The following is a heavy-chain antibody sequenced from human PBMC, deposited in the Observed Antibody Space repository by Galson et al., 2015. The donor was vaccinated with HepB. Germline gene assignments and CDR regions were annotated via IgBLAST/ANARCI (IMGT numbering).Heavy chain of an antibody. Sequence: SLRLSCAASGFTFSSYWMSWVRQAPGKGLEWVANIKQDGSEKYYVDSVKGRFTISRDNAKNSLYLQMNSLRAEDTAVYYCARDWTIFGVVMFDYWGQGTLVTVSS. CDR1: GFTFSSYW. V-gene: IGHV3-7*01. D-gene: IGHD3-3*01. CDR2: IKQDGSEK. CDR3: ARDWTIFGVVMFDY. J-gene: IGHJ4*02.